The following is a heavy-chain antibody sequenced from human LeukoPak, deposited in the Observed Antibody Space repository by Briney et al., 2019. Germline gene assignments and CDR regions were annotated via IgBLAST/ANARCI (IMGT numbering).Heavy chain of an antibody. CDR2: TYYRSKWYN. Sequence: SQTLSLTCAISADSVSSNSAAWNWIRQSPSRGLPWLGRTYYRSKWYNDYAVSVKSRITINPDTSKNQFSLQLNSVTPEDTAVYYCARVALNSGSLDYWGQGTLVTVSS. CDR1: ADSVSSNSAA. V-gene: IGHV6-1*01. CDR3: ARVALNSGSLDY. D-gene: IGHD6-19*01. J-gene: IGHJ4*02.